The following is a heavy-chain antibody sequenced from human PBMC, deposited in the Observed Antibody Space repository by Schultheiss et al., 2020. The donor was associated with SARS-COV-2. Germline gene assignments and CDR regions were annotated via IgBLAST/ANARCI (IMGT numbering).Heavy chain of an antibody. CDR2: ISGSGGST. J-gene: IGHJ2*01. V-gene: IGHV3-23*01. Sequence: GGSLRLSCAASGFTFDDYAMHWVRQAPGKGLEWVSGISGSGGSTYYADSVKGRFTISRDNAKNSLYLQMNSLRAEDTAVYYCARDPYGDYGYWYFDLWGRGTLVTVSS. D-gene: IGHD4-17*01. CDR3: ARDPYGDYGYWYFDL. CDR1: GFTFDDYA.